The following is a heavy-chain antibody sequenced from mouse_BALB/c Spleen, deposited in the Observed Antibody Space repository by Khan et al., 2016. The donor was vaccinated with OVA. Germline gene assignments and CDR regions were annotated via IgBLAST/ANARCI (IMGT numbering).Heavy chain of an antibody. Sequence: VQLQQSGPELLKPGASVKISCKASGYSFTSYYMHWVKQSHGKSLEWIGYIDPFNGGSTYNKKFKGKATLTVDKSSSTAYMHLSSLTSEDSAVYCCTRLGLNSWIAYWGQGTLVTVSA. CDR1: GYSFTSYY. V-gene: IGHV1S135*01. D-gene: IGHD1-3*01. CDR2: IDPFNGGS. J-gene: IGHJ3*01. CDR3: TRLGLNSWIAY.